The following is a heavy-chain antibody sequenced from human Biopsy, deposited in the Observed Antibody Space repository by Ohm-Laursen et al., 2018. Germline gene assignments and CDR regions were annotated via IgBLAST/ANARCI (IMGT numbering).Heavy chain of an antibody. CDR2: IYTRGNP. CDR3: ARGTGRYYVYGAFDI. J-gene: IGHJ3*02. V-gene: IGHV4-4*07. D-gene: IGHD1-26*01. Sequence: SETLSLTCTVSGDSINNYYWSWIRQPAGKGLEWIGRIYTRGNPNYNLALESRDTMSVGTSKNHFSLNLRSETAADTAVYYCARGTGRYYVYGAFDIWGQGTVVTVSS. CDR1: GDSINNYY.